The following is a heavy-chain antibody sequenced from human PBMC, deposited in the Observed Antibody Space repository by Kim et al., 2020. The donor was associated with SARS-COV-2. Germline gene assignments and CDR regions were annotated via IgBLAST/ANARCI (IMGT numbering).Heavy chain of an antibody. CDR2: IYYSGST. Sequence: SETLSLTCTVSGGSISSYYWSWIRQPPGKGLEWIGYIYYSGSTNYNPSLKSRVTISVDTSKNQFSLKLSSVTAADTAVYYCARRVVVAAKHNWFDPWGQGTLVTVSS. D-gene: IGHD2-15*01. V-gene: IGHV4-59*08. J-gene: IGHJ5*02. CDR1: GGSISSYY. CDR3: ARRVVVAAKHNWFDP.